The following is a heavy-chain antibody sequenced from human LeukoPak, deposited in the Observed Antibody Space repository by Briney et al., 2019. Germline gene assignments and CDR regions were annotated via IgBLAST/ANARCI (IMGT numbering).Heavy chain of an antibody. D-gene: IGHD3-10*01. Sequence: PSETLSLTCTVSGGSISSSSYYWGWIRQPPGKGLEWIGSIYYSGSTYYNPSLKSRVTISVDTSKNQFSLKLSSVTAADTAVYYCARQEERLDYYGSGSTMNWFDPWGQGTLVTVSS. J-gene: IGHJ5*02. CDR1: GGSISSSSYY. V-gene: IGHV4-39*01. CDR2: IYYSGST. CDR3: ARQEERLDYYGSGSTMNWFDP.